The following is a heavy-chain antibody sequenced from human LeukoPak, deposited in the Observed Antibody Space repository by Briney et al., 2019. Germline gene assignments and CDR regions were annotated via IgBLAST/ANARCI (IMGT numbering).Heavy chain of an antibody. J-gene: IGHJ6*02. CDR3: VKDRGGSPFYGMDV. CDR1: GFTFSSYA. V-gene: IGHV3-23*01. Sequence: GGSLRLSCAGSGFTFSSYAMSWVRQAPGKGLEWVSTISGSGGAGTYYADSVKGRFTVSRDNSRNTLYLPMNSLRAEDTAVYYCVKDRGGSPFYGMDVWGQGTTVIVSS. CDR2: ISGSGGAGT. D-gene: IGHD1-26*01.